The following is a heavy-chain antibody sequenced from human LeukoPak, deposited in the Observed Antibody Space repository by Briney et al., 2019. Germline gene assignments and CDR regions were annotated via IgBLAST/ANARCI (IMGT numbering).Heavy chain of an antibody. V-gene: IGHV4-4*07. Sequence: PSETLSLTCTVSVGSISTYYWSWIRQPAGKGLECIGRIHSSGTTHYNPSLRSRVTLSIDTSKNQFSLKLSSVTAADTAVYYCGRLNLPAVSGAFDYWGQGTLVTVSS. CDR1: VGSISTYY. D-gene: IGHD2-2*01. CDR2: IHSSGTT. J-gene: IGHJ4*02. CDR3: GRLNLPAVSGAFDY.